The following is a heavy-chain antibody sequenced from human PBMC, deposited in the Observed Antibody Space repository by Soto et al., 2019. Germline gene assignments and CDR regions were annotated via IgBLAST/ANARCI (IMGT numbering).Heavy chain of an antibody. Sequence: VQLVESGGGVVQPGRSLRLSCAASGFTFSDYAMHWVRQAPGKGLEWVAVDSHDGRNTHYADSVKGRFTISRDSSKNTVSLERTGLRAEDRAVYYCAKGGRQWLVTSDFNYWGQGALVTVSS. D-gene: IGHD6-19*01. CDR3: AKGGRQWLVTSDFNY. J-gene: IGHJ4*02. CDR1: GFTFSDYA. CDR2: DSHDGRNT. V-gene: IGHV3-30*18.